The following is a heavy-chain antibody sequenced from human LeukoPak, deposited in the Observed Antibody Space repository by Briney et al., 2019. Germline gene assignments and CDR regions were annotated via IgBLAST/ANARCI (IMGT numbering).Heavy chain of an antibody. CDR1: GGSISGYY. D-gene: IGHD2-21*02. CDR2: IYTSGST. Sequence: PSETLSLTCTVSGGSISGYYWSWIRQPAGKGLEWIGRIYTSGSTNYNPSLKSRVTMSVDTSKNQFSLKLSFVTAADTAVYYCATSPLCGGDCQLYYFDCWGQGNLVTVSS. J-gene: IGHJ4*02. V-gene: IGHV4-4*07. CDR3: ATSPLCGGDCQLYYFDC.